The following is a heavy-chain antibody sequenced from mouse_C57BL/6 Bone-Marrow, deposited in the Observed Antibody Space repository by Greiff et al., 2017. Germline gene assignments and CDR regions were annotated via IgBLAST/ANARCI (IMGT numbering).Heavy chain of an antibody. CDR1: GFTFSDYG. Sequence: EVQLVESGGGLVKPGGSLKLSCAASGFTFSDYGMHWVRQAPEKGLEWVAYISSGSGTIYYAATVQGRFTISRDTATNTLFLQMTSLRSEDTAMYYGAGNYYQDYWGQGTTLTVSS. CDR2: ISSGSGTI. J-gene: IGHJ2*01. CDR3: AGNYYQDY. D-gene: IGHD1-1*01. V-gene: IGHV5-17*01.